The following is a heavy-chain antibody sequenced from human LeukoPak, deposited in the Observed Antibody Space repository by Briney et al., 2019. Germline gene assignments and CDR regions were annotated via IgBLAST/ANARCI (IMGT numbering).Heavy chain of an antibody. Sequence: SETLSLTCTVSGGSVSSGTYYWNWIRQPAGKGLEWIGRIYTSGSTNYNPSLKSRVTISVDTSKNHFSLKLTSVTAADTAVYYCARDGVPAAIPYWYFDLWGRGTLVTVSS. J-gene: IGHJ2*01. CDR3: ARDGVPAAIPYWYFDL. CDR2: IYTSGST. V-gene: IGHV4-61*02. D-gene: IGHD2-2*01. CDR1: GGSVSSGTYY.